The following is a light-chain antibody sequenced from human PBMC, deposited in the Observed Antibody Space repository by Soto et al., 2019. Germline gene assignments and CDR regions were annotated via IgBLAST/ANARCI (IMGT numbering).Light chain of an antibody. CDR3: QKYNSAPFT. Sequence: DIVMTQSPLSLPVTPGEPASISCRSSQSLLHSNGYNYLDWYLQKPGQSPQLLIYLGSNRASGVPDRFSGSGSGTDFTLTISSLQPEDVATYYCQKYNSAPFTFGPGTKVDI. CDR2: LGS. CDR1: QSLLHSNGYNY. V-gene: IGKV2-28*01. J-gene: IGKJ3*01.